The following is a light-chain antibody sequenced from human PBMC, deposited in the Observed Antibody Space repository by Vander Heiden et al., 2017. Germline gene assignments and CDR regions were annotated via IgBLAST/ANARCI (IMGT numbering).Light chain of an antibody. V-gene: IGLV2-8*01. CDR1: RSDVVGYNN. J-gene: IGLJ2*01. CDR2: GVS. CDR3: SSYEGSNKCVV. Sequence: QSALSQPPSAFVSPGQSVTISCTGPRSDVVGYNNVSWYHQHPGKAPKRMFVGVSRRPSGVPDRFLASKSGTTASPIASGVQAEDGAYYDGSSYEGSNKCVVFGGGTKLTVL.